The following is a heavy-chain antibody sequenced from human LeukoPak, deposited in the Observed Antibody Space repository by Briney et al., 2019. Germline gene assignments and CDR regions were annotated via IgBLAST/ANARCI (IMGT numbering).Heavy chain of an antibody. D-gene: IGHD3-3*01. CDR1: GGSISSYY. J-gene: IGHJ6*03. V-gene: IGHV4-59*01. CDR2: IYYSGST. Sequence: SETLSLTCTVSGGSISSYYWSWIRQAPGKGLEWIGYIYYSGSTNYNPSLKSRVTISVDTSKNQFSLKLSSVTAADTAVYYCARYGRDFWSAQLGYYYYYYMDVWGKGTTVTVSS. CDR3: ARYGRDFWSAQLGYYYYYYMDV.